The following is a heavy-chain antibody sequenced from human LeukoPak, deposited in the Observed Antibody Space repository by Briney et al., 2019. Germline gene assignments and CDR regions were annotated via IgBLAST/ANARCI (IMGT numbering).Heavy chain of an antibody. CDR2: ISGSGGST. V-gene: IGHV3-23*01. D-gene: IGHD4-17*01. J-gene: IGHJ4*02. Sequence: GGSLRLSCAVSGFTFSSYAMSWVRQAPGKGLEWVSAISGSGGSTYYADSVKGRFTISRDNSKNTLYLQMNSLRAEDTAVYYCAKDLNGDYRLDYWGQGTLVTVSS. CDR1: GFTFSSYA. CDR3: AKDLNGDYRLDY.